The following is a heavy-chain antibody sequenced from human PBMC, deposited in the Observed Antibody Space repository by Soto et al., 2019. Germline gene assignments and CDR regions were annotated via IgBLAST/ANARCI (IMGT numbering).Heavy chain of an antibody. CDR3: ARVPTYYHDSSGYDYYFDY. CDR2: IYYGGST. D-gene: IGHD3-22*01. Sequence: SETLSLTCTVSGGSISSVDYYWSWIRQPPGKGLEWIGYIYYGGSTYSNPSLKSRVTISVDTSKNQFSLKLSSVTAADTAVYYCARVPTYYHDSSGYDYYFDYWGQGTLVTVSS. CDR1: GGSISSVDYY. V-gene: IGHV4-30-4*01. J-gene: IGHJ4*02.